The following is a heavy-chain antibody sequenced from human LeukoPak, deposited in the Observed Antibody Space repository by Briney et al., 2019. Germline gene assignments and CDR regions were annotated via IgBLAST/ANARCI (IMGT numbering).Heavy chain of an antibody. CDR1: GGSISSSSYY. CDR3: ATTITTSAYYYYYGMDV. CDR2: IYYSGST. D-gene: IGHD5-12*01. V-gene: IGHV4-39*01. Sequence: SETLSLTCTVSGGSISSSSYYWGWIRQPPGKGLEWIGSIYYSGSTYYNPSLKSRVTISVDTSKNQFSLKLSSVTAADTAVYYCATTITTSAYYYYYGMDVWGRGTTVTVSS. J-gene: IGHJ6*02.